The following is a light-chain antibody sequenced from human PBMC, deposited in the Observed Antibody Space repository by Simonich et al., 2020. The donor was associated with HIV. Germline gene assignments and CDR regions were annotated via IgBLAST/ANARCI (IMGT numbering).Light chain of an antibody. V-gene: IGKV3-20*01. J-gene: IGKJ3*01. CDR1: QSVGSY. Sequence: DIVLTQSPATLSLSPGQRGTLSCRASQSVGSYLAWYQQKPGQAPRLLIYDASTRATGIPARFSGSGSGTDFTLTISRLEPEDFAVYYCQQYGSSPPGTFGPGTKVDIK. CDR3: QQYGSSPPGT. CDR2: DAS.